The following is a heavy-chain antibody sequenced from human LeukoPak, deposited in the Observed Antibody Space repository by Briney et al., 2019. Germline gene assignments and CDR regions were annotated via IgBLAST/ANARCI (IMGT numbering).Heavy chain of an antibody. V-gene: IGHV4-59*08. CDR2: ISYSGST. D-gene: IGHD6-6*01. Sequence: TSETLSLTCTVSGGSISGYYWSWIRQPPGKGLEWIGYISYSGSTNYNPSLKSRVTTSVDTSKNQFSLKLSSVTAADTAVYYCARRPSSTWYFDYWGQGTLVTVSS. CDR1: GGSISGYY. J-gene: IGHJ4*02. CDR3: ARRPSSTWYFDY.